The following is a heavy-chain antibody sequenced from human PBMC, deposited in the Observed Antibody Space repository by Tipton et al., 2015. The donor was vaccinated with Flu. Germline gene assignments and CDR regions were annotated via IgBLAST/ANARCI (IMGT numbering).Heavy chain of an antibody. J-gene: IGHJ4*02. D-gene: IGHD1-1*01. CDR3: AKDNDPSNVPHY. Sequence: SLRLSCAASGFTFSSYDMNWVRQAPGKGLEWVAIIRYDGSYKYYAESVKGRFTISRDNSKNTLSLQMNSLRPEDTAVYYCAKDNDPSNVPHYWGQGTLVTVSS. CDR1: GFTFSSYD. CDR2: IRYDGSYK. V-gene: IGHV3-30*02.